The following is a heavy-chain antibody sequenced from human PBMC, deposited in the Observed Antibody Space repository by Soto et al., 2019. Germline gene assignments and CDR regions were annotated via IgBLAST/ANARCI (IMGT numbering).Heavy chain of an antibody. Sequence: GASVKVSCKASGYTFTSYAMHWVRQAPGQRLEWMGWINAGNGNTKYSQKFQGRVTITRDTSASTAYMELSSLRSEDTAVYYCERSQLLLFGEEYYCMDVWGQGTTVTVSS. CDR3: ERSQLLLFGEEYYCMDV. CDR1: GYTFTSYA. CDR2: INAGNGNT. V-gene: IGHV1-3*01. D-gene: IGHD3-10*01. J-gene: IGHJ6*02.